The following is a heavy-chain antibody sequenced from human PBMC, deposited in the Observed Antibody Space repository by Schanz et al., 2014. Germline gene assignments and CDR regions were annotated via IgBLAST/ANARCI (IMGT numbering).Heavy chain of an antibody. D-gene: IGHD5-12*01. CDR2: MNESHSTI. J-gene: IGHJ4*02. CDR3: ARKVVATIGGYYDY. CDR1: GFSFSSYA. Sequence: EVQLVESGGGLVEPGGSLRLSCAASGFSFSSYAMGWVRQARGKGLEWVTAMNESHSTIYYADSLRGRFTISRDNAENTLSLQMNGLRADDTAVYYCARKVVATIGGYYDYWGQGTLVIVSS. V-gene: IGHV3-23*04.